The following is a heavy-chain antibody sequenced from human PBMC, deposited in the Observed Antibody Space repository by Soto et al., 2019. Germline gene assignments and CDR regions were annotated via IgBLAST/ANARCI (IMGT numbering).Heavy chain of an antibody. CDR1: GGSISIGGYY. Sequence: PSETLSLTCTVSGGSISIGGYYLSWIRQHPGKGLEWVGYIYYSGGTYYNPSLKSRVTISVDTSKNQFSLKLSSVTAADTAVYYCAREVGATTSRYIDLWGRGTLVPVSS. J-gene: IGHJ2*01. CDR3: AREVGATTSRYIDL. D-gene: IGHD1-26*01. CDR2: IYYSGGT. V-gene: IGHV4-31*03.